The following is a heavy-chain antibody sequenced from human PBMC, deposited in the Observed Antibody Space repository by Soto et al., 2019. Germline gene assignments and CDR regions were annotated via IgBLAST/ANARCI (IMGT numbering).Heavy chain of an antibody. CDR1: GGSISSGGYY. V-gene: IGHV4-31*03. Sequence: LSLTCTVSGGSISSGGYYWSWIRQHPGKGLEWIGYIYYSGSTYYNPSLKSRVTISVDTSKNQFSLKLSSVTAADTAVYYCARDGGGFGCSSTSCYMIVGFDPWGQGTLVTVSS. J-gene: IGHJ5*02. CDR2: IYYSGST. CDR3: ARDGGGFGCSSTSCYMIVGFDP. D-gene: IGHD2-2*02.